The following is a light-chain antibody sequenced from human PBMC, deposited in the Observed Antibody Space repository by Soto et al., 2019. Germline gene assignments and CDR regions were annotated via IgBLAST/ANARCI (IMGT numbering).Light chain of an antibody. CDR3: GTWDSSLSAWV. CDR1: TSNIGNNP. J-gene: IGLJ3*02. Sequence: QSVLTQPPSASATPGQTVTISCSGGTSNIGNNPVNWYQQLPGAAPKAVIYGNDQRPSGVPDRFSASKSGTSATLGITGLQTGDEADYYCGTWDSSLSAWVFGGGTKLTVL. CDR2: GND. V-gene: IGLV1-51*02.